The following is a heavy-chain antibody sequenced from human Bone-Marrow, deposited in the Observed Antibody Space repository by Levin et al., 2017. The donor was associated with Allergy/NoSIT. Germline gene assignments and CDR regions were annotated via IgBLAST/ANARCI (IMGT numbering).Heavy chain of an antibody. CDR1: GYTFTGYS. Sequence: GESLKISCKASGYTFTGYSMHWVRPAPGQGLEWMGWINPNSGGTKYAQKFQGRVTMTRDTSISTAYMELSRLRSDDTAVYYCARDWGQWLVMAKLDYWGQGTLVTVSS. CDR3: ARDWGQWLVMAKLDY. D-gene: IGHD6-19*01. CDR2: INPNSGGT. J-gene: IGHJ4*02. V-gene: IGHV1-2*02.